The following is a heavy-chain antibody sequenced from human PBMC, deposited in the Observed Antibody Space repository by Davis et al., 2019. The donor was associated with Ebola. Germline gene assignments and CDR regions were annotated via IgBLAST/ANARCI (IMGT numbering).Heavy chain of an antibody. J-gene: IGHJ4*02. CDR2: INPNSGGT. CDR3: ARGDCTGGVCPLGFDY. V-gene: IGHV1-2*04. CDR1: GYTFTGYY. Sequence: ASVKVSCKASGYTFTGYYMHWVRQAPGQGLEWMGWINPNSGGTNYAQKFQGWVTMTRDTSISTAYMELSRLRSDDTAVYYCARGDCTGGVCPLGFDYWGQGTLVTVSS. D-gene: IGHD2-8*02.